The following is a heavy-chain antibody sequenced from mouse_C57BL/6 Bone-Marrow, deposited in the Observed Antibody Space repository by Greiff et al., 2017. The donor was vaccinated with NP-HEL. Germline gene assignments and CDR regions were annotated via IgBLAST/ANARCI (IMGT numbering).Heavy chain of an antibody. V-gene: IGHV1-76*01. CDR2: IYPGSGTT. CDR1: GYTFTDYY. D-gene: IGHD2-3*01. CDR3: ARGYYVAY. J-gene: IGHJ3*01. Sequence: QVQLKESGAELVRPGASVKLSCKASGYTFTDYYINWVKQRPGQGLEWIARIYPGSGTTYYNEKFKGKATLTAEKSSSTAYMQLSSLTSEDSAVYFCARGYYVAYWGQGTLVTVSA.